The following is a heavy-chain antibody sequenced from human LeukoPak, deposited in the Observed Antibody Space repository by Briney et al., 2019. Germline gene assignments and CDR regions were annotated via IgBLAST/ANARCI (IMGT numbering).Heavy chain of an antibody. CDR3: AREHAYYDFWSGYFDY. D-gene: IGHD3-3*01. J-gene: IGHJ4*02. V-gene: IGHV4-59*01. CDR1: GGSISSYY. Sequence: SETLSLTCTVSGGSISSYYWSWIRQSPGKGLGWIGYIYYSGSTNYNPSLKSRVTISVDTSKNQFSLKLSSVTAADTAVYYCAREHAYYDFWSGYFDYWGQGTLVTVSS. CDR2: IYYSGST.